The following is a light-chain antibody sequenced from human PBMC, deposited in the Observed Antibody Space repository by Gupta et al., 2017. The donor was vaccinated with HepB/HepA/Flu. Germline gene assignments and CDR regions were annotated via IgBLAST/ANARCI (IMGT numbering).Light chain of an antibody. Sequence: QSVLTQPPSASGTPGQGVTISCSGRASHIGTNHVYWYQQLPGTAPKLLIYRNNQRPSGVPDRFSVSKSGTSASLAISGLRSEDEADYYCEAWDDRVSGPVFGGGTKLTVL. V-gene: IGLV1-47*01. CDR3: EAWDDRVSGPV. CDR1: ASHIGTNH. J-gene: IGLJ2*01. CDR2: RNN.